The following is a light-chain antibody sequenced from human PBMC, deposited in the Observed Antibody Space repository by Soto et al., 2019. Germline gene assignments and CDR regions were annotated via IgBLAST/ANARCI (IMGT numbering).Light chain of an antibody. CDR1: QSLSSN. CDR3: QQYGSSPRIT. CDR2: GAS. J-gene: IGKJ5*01. V-gene: IGKV3-20*01. Sequence: EIVLTQSPATLSLSPGERATLSCRASQSLSSNLAWYQQKPGQAPRLLIYGASSRATGIPDRFSGSGSGTDFTLTISRLEPEDFAVYYCQQYGSSPRITFGQGTRLEIK.